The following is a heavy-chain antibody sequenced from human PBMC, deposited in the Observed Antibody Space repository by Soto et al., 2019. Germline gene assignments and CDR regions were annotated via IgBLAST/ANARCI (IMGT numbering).Heavy chain of an antibody. Sequence: GGSLRLSCAASGFTFSSYWMHWVRQAPGKGLVWVSRISSGGGTTNYADSVKGRFTISRDNSKNTLYLQMNSLRAEDTAVYYCAKNGHQWELLLLIIYWGQGTLVTVSS. CDR2: ISSGGGTT. J-gene: IGHJ4*02. V-gene: IGHV3-74*01. CDR1: GFTFSSYW. CDR3: AKNGHQWELLLLIIY. D-gene: IGHD1-26*01.